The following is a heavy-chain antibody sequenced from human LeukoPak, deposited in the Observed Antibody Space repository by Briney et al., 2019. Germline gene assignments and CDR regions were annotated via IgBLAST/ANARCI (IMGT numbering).Heavy chain of an antibody. D-gene: IGHD5-24*01. V-gene: IGHV3-33*01. J-gene: IGHJ5*02. CDR2: IWYDGSNK. CDR3: ARGQGYNFDWFDP. CDR1: GVTFSTSG. Sequence: PGGSLRLSCAASGVTFSTSGMHWVRQAPGKGLERVAVIWYDGSNKYYADSVRGRFTISRDNSRNTLYLQMNSLRAEDTAVYYCARGQGYNFDWFDPWGQGTLVTVSS.